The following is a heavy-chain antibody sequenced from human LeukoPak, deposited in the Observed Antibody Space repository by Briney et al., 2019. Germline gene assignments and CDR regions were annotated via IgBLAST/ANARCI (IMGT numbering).Heavy chain of an antibody. D-gene: IGHD1-26*01. V-gene: IGHV3-9*01. CDR2: ISWNSGTI. J-gene: IGHJ4*02. CDR3: AKDPRSGSYSDYFDY. CDR1: GFTFDNYA. Sequence: PGGSLRLSCAASGFTFDNYAMNWVRQVPGKGLGWISLISWNSGTIGYADSVKGRFTISRDNSKNTLYLQMNSLRAEDTAVYYCAKDPRSGSYSDYFDYWGQGTLVTVSS.